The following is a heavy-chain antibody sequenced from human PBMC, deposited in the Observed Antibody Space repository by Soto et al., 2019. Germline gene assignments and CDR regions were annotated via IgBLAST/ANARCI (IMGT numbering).Heavy chain of an antibody. V-gene: IGHV3-53*01. CDR2: IYSGGYT. CDR1: GFTVSNNY. J-gene: IGHJ4*02. CDR3: AAQGGGGGY. Sequence: EVQLVESGGGLIQPGGSLRLSCAVSGFTVSNNYVSWVRQAPGKGLEGVSVIYSGGYTAYGDSVKGRFTISRDNSKTQLLLKRKSRGAEAARVFYGAAQGGGGGYWGQGTLVTVSS. D-gene: IGHD3-16*01.